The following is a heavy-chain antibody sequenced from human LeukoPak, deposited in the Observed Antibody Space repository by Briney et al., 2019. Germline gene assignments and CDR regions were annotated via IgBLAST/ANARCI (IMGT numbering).Heavy chain of an antibody. V-gene: IGHV4-59*01. Sequence: SETLSLTCTVSGGSISSYYWSWIRQPPGKGLEWIGYIHYSGSTNYNPSLKSRVTISVDTSKNHFSLKLSSVTAADTAVYYCAGDGYKTNWYFDLWGRGTPVTVSS. CDR3: AGDGYKTNWYFDL. J-gene: IGHJ2*01. CDR1: GGSISSYY. D-gene: IGHD5-24*01. CDR2: IHYSGST.